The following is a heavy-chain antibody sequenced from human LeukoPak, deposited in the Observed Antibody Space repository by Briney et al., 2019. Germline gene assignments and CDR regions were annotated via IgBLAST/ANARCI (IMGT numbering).Heavy chain of an antibody. CDR3: ARVPVAGWVYFQH. V-gene: IGHV1-2*02. D-gene: IGHD6-19*01. CDR1: GYTFTGYY. J-gene: IGHJ1*01. Sequence: ASVKVSCKASGYTFTGYYLHWVRQAPRQGPEWMGWINPNSGATYYLQKFQGRITMTRDTSISTAYMELNRLISDDTAVYYCARVPVAGWVYFQHWGQGTLVTVSS. CDR2: INPNSGAT.